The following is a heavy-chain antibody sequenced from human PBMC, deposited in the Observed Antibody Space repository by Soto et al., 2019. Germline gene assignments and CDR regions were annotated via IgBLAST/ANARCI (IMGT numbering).Heavy chain of an antibody. CDR3: ARHDFYHRSFDI. CDR2: TLYSGRP. Sequence: SEPLSLTCRVSGGSVGSGAYYWSWIRQPPGKGLEWIGYTLYSGRPNYNPSLQSLQSRVTISVDTSRNQFSLRLTSVTAADTALYYCARHDFYHRSFDIWGQGTLVTVSS. CDR1: GGSVGSGAYY. V-gene: IGHV4-61*08. D-gene: IGHD3-3*01. J-gene: IGHJ3*02.